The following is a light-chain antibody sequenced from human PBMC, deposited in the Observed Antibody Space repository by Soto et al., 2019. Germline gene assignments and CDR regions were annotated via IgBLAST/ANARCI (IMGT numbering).Light chain of an antibody. CDR2: EGS. CDR1: SSDFVSYNL. V-gene: IGLV2-23*01. J-gene: IGLJ2*01. CDR3: CSYAGSSTLTV. Sequence: QSALTQPASVSVSPGQSITISCTGTSSDFVSYNLVSWYQQHPGKAPKLMIYEGSKRPSGVSNRFSGSKSGNTASLTISGLQAEDEADSYCCSYAGSSTLTVFGGGTKLTVL.